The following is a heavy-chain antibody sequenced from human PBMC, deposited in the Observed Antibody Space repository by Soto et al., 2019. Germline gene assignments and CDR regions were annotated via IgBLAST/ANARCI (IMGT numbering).Heavy chain of an antibody. CDR3: VRIAGAGTE. J-gene: IGHJ4*02. CDR1: GGSITNFF. CDR2: MYYSGST. Sequence: QVQLQESGPGLVKPSETLSLTCTVSGGSITNFFWNWIRQPPGKGLEWIVYMYYSGSTKYNPSLKSRVTISVDTSKNQFSLKLTSVTAADTALYYCVRIAGAGTEWGQGTLVTVSS. V-gene: IGHV4-59*01. D-gene: IGHD6-19*01.